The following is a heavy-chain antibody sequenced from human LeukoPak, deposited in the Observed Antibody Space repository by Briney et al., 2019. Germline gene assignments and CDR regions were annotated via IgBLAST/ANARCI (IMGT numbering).Heavy chain of an antibody. CDR1: GDSISIYY. CDR2: IYNSGST. V-gene: IGHV4-59*01. D-gene: IGHD5-24*01. J-gene: IGHJ4*02. CDR3: ARMSRWRGGDY. Sequence: SETLSLTCSVSGDSISIYYWSWIRQPPGKGLEWIGYIYNSGSTNYNPSLKSRVTISVDTSKNQFSLKLSSVTAADTAVYYCARMSRWRGGDYWGQGTLVTVSS.